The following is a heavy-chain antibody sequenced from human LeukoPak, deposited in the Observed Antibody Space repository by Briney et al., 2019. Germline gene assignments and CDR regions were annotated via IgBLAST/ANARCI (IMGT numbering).Heavy chain of an antibody. Sequence: PSETLSLTCAVYDGSFSGYYWSWIRQPPGKGLEWIGEINHSGSTNYNPSLKSRVTISVDTSKNQFSLQLSSVTAADTAIYYCARFPGSAEYRHYYYMDVWGKGTTVTVSS. CDR2: INHSGST. CDR1: DGSFSGYY. D-gene: IGHD6-25*01. CDR3: ARFPGSAEYRHYYYMDV. J-gene: IGHJ6*03. V-gene: IGHV4-34*01.